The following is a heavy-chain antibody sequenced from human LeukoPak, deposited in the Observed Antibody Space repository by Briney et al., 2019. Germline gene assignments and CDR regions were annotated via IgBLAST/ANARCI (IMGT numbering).Heavy chain of an antibody. V-gene: IGHV1-8*01. CDR3: ARGPSQYFDWEQRTNGFDH. CDR1: GYTFTSYD. Sequence: SSVTVSCKPSGYTFTSYDINWVRQPAGQGLEWMGWMNPNSGSTGYDQKFPSRVTMTRNPSISTAYMELSSLRSEDTAVYYCARGPSQYFDWEQRTNGFDHWGQGTLVTVSS. CDR2: MNPNSGST. D-gene: IGHD3-9*01. J-gene: IGHJ5*02.